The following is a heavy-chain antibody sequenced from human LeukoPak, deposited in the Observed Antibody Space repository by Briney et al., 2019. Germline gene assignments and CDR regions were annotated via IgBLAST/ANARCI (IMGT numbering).Heavy chain of an antibody. V-gene: IGHV3-48*02. D-gene: IGHD2/OR15-2a*01. CDR1: GFTFSSYS. J-gene: IGHJ4*02. CDR3: ARGTGTNVLRPFDY. Sequence: GVSLRLSCAASGFTFSSYSMNWVPQAPGKGQEWVSYLSSSSSTIYYADSVKGRFTISRDNAKNSLYLQMNSLRDEDTAVYYCARGTGTNVLRPFDYWGQGTLVNVSS. CDR2: LSSSSSTI.